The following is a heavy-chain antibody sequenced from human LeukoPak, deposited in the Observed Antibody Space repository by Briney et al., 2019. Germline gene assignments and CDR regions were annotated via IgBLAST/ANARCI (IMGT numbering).Heavy chain of an antibody. CDR3: ARQSSNENFPRHFDY. CDR1: GGSISTSNYF. J-gene: IGHJ4*02. Sequence: SETLSLTCTVSGGSISTSNYFWGWIRQPPGKGLEWIGTIYYRGTTYYSPSLKSRVTISVDTSKNQFSLKLNSVTAADTAVYYCARQSSNENFPRHFDYWGQGTLVTVSS. D-gene: IGHD1-7*01. CDR2: IYYRGTT. V-gene: IGHV4-39*01.